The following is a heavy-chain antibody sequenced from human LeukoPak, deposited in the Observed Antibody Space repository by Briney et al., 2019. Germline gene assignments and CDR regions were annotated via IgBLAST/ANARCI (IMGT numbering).Heavy chain of an antibody. D-gene: IGHD6-13*01. Sequence: GGSLRLSCAVSGFTKYGMSSYAMSWVRQAPGKGLEWVSAISGGGITTYYADSVKGRFTISRDNAKNTLYLQMNSLRAEETAVYYCARRIAAAAAPYYFDYWGQGTLVTVSS. V-gene: IGHV3-23*01. CDR2: ISGGGITT. CDR1: GFTKYGMSSYA. J-gene: IGHJ4*02. CDR3: ARRIAAAAAPYYFDY.